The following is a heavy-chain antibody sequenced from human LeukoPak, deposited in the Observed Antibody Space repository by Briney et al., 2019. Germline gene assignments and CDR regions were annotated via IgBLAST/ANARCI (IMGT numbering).Heavy chain of an antibody. Sequence: GGSLRLSCAASGFTFSSYGMHWVRQAPGKGLEWVAVISYDGSNKYYADSVKGRFTISRDNSKNTLYLQMNSLRAEDTAVYYCARGEYRDDYGDPFDYWGQGTLVTVSS. CDR3: ARGEYRDDYGDPFDY. J-gene: IGHJ4*02. CDR2: ISYDGSNK. V-gene: IGHV3-30*03. D-gene: IGHD4-17*01. CDR1: GFTFSSYG.